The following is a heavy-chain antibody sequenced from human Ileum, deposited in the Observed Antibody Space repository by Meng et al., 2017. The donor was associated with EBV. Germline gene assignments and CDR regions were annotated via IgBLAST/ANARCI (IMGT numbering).Heavy chain of an antibody. CDR3: ARRPTGIDY. D-gene: IGHD2-8*02. V-gene: IGHV4-34*12. CDR2: IIHGGSP. CDR1: GGSLSGAY. Sequence: QGQLQQGGAGLLQPSETLSLTCAVNGGSLSGAYWNWIRKPPGKGLEWIGEIIHGGSPSYNPSLKSRVTISIDTSKNQLSLMLSSVTAADTAVYYCARRPTGIDYWGQGTLVTVSS. J-gene: IGHJ4*02.